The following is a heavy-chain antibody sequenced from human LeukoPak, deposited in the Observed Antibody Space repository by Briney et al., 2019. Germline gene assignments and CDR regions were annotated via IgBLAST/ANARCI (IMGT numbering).Heavy chain of an antibody. CDR1: GGSVSFYY. J-gene: IGHJ6*02. CDR2: IYYSGST. Sequence: PSETLSLTCTVSGGSVSFYYWSWIRQPPGKGLGWIGYIYYSGSTNYNPSLKSRVTISVDTSKNQFSLKVSSVTAADTAVYYCARDARGSSYMDVWGQGTTVTVSS. CDR3: ARDARGSSYMDV. D-gene: IGHD3-10*01. V-gene: IGHV4-59*02.